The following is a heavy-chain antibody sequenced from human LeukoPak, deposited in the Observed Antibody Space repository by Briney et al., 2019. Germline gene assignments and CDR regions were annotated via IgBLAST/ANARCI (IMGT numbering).Heavy chain of an antibody. CDR1: GGSISSYY. J-gene: IGHJ6*02. Sequence: SETLSLTCTVSGGSISSYYWSWIRQPPGKGLEWIGYIYYSGSTNCNPSLKSRVTISVDTSKNQFSLKLSSVTAADTAVYYCARLVVDSNYYYYGMDVWGQGTTVTVSS. V-gene: IGHV4-59*01. CDR3: ARLVVDSNYYYYGMDV. D-gene: IGHD2-2*01. CDR2: IYYSGST.